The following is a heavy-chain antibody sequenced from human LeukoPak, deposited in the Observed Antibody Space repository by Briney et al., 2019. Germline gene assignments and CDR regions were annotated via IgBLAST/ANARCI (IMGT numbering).Heavy chain of an antibody. Sequence: PGGSLRLSCAASGFTFSRYWMSWVRQAPGKGLEWVASINQDESAKFYVDSVKGRFTISRDNAKNSLYLQMNSLRAEDTAVYYCARDGEAYGWNYAFDYWGQGTLVTVSS. V-gene: IGHV3-7*01. CDR3: ARDGEAYGWNYAFDY. CDR2: INQDESAK. CDR1: GFTFSRYW. D-gene: IGHD1-7*01. J-gene: IGHJ4*02.